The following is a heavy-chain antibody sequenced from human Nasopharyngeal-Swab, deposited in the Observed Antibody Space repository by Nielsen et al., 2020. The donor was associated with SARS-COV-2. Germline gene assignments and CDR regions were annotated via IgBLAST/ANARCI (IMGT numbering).Heavy chain of an antibody. CDR2: ISSSSSYM. CDR1: GFTFSSYS. D-gene: IGHD4-23*01. J-gene: IGHJ4*02. V-gene: IGHV3-21*01. Sequence: GESLKISCAASGFTFSSYSMNWVRQAPGKGLEWVSSISSSSSYMYYADSLKGRFTISRDNAKSSLYLQVNSLRAEDTAVYYCSNGRWSTRLFDSWGQGTLVTVSS. CDR3: SNGRWSTRLFDS.